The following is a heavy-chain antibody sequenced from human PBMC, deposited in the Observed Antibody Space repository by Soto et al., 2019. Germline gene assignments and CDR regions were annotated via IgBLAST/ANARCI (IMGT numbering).Heavy chain of an antibody. D-gene: IGHD2-21*02. CDR3: ARDAYCGGDCYSTYYYYGMDV. CDR2: ISAYNGNT. V-gene: IGHV1-18*04. Sequence: GASVKVSCKASGYTFTSYGISWVRQAPGQGLAWMGWISAYNGNTNYAQKLQGRVTMTTDTSTSTAYMELRSLRSDDTAVYYCARDAYCGGDCYSTYYYYGMDVWGQGTTVTVSS. J-gene: IGHJ6*02. CDR1: GYTFTSYG.